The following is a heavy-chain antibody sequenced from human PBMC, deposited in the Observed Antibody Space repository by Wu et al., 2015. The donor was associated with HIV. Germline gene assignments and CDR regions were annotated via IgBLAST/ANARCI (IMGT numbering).Heavy chain of an antibody. D-gene: IGHD4-11*01. CDR2: INPNSGGT. CDR3: ARLPDYSNLVNDLDY. J-gene: IGHJ4*02. V-gene: IGHV1-2*02. CDR1: GYTFTGYY. Sequence: QVQLVQSGAEVKKPGASVKVSCKASGYTFTGYYMHWVRQAPGQGLEWMGWINPNSGGTNYAQKFQGRVTMTRDTSISTAYMELSRLRSDDTAVYYCARLPDYSNLVNDLDYWGQGTLVTVSS.